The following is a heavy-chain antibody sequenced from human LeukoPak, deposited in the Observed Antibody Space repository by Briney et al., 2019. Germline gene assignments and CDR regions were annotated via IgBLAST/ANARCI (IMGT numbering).Heavy chain of an antibody. V-gene: IGHV4-39*07. Sequence: PSETLSLTCTVSGGSISTYYWGWIRQPPGKGLEWIGIIYYSGSTYSNPSLKSRVTISVDTSKNQFSLKLSSVTAADTAVYYCARVYYSNSYDYWYFDLWGRGTLVTVSS. J-gene: IGHJ2*01. CDR1: GGSISTYY. D-gene: IGHD6-13*01. CDR3: ARVYYSNSYDYWYFDL. CDR2: IYYSGST.